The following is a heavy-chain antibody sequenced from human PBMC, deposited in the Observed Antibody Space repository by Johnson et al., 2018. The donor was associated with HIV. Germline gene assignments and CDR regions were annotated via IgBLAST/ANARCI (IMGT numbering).Heavy chain of an antibody. CDR1: GFTLSDYY. CDR3: ARAPNVWGGSYYGDVFDI. J-gene: IGHJ3*02. D-gene: IGHD1-26*01. V-gene: IGHV3-11*01. CDR2: ISSSGSLT. Sequence: QVQLVESGGGLVKPGGSLRLSCAASGFTLSDYYMSWIRQAPGKGLEWLSYISSSGSLTYYADSVEGRFTISRDNSKNTLYLQMNSLRAEDTAVYYCARAPNVWGGSYYGDVFDIWGQGTMVTVSS.